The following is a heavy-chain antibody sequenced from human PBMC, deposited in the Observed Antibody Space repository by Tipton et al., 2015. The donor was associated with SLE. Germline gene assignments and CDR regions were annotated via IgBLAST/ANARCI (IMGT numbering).Heavy chain of an antibody. J-gene: IGHJ4*02. Sequence: TLSLTCTVSVGSISSTNYYWGWIRQPPGKGLEWIGSISYSGSTYYNTSFKSRVAIAVDTSKNQFSLKLTSVTTADTAVYYCARAIYTDYVPGYYFDYWGQGTLVTVSS. V-gene: IGHV4-39*07. CDR2: ISYSGST. D-gene: IGHD3-10*02. CDR1: VGSISSTNYY. CDR3: ARAIYTDYVPGYYFDY.